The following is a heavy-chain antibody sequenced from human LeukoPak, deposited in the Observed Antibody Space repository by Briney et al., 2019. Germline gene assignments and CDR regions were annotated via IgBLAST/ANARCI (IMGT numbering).Heavy chain of an antibody. D-gene: IGHD2-15*01. CDR2: ISSSGSTI. J-gene: IGHJ6*02. Sequence: GGSLRLSCAASGFTFSSYEMNWVRQAPGKGLEWVSYISSSGSTIYYADSVKGRFTISRDNAKNSLYLQMNSLRAEDTAVYYCASAPPRLPYYYYGMDVWGQGTTVTVSS. V-gene: IGHV3-48*03. CDR3: ASAPPRLPYYYYGMDV. CDR1: GFTFSSYE.